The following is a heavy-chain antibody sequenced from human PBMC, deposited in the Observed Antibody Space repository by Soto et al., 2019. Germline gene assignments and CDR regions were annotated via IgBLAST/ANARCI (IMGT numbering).Heavy chain of an antibody. Sequence: PGGSLRLSCAASGFTFSSYAMHWVRQAPGKGLEWVAVISYGGSNKYYADSVKGRFTISRDNSKNSLYLQMNSLRAEDTAVYYCATDYDFWSGYHHAADYWGQGTLVTVSS. V-gene: IGHV3-30-3*01. CDR2: ISYGGSNK. CDR3: ATDYDFWSGYHHAADY. D-gene: IGHD3-3*01. CDR1: GFTFSSYA. J-gene: IGHJ4*02.